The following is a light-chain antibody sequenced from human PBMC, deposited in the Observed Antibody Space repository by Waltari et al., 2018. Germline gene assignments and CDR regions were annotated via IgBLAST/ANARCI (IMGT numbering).Light chain of an antibody. Sequence: DIQMPQSPSTLSASIGDRVTITCRASQTINDWLAWYQQKPGRAPKLLIYKASDLESGGPSRFSGSGSGTEFTRTISSLQPDDFATYYCQQYSSFPLIFGPGTRVEIK. V-gene: IGKV1-5*03. CDR1: QTINDW. CDR3: QQYSSFPLI. J-gene: IGKJ3*01. CDR2: KAS.